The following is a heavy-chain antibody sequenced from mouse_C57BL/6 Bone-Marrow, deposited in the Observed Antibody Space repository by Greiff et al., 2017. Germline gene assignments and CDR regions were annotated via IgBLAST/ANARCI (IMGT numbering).Heavy chain of an antibody. J-gene: IGHJ4*01. Sequence: QVQLKQSGAELAKPGASVKLSCKASGYTFTSYWMHWVKQRPGQGLEWIGYINPSSGYTKYNQKFKDKATLTADKSSSPAYMQLSSLTYEDSAVYYCARGYSNYDYYAMDYWGQGTSVTVSS. V-gene: IGHV1-7*01. CDR2: INPSSGYT. D-gene: IGHD2-5*01. CDR3: ARGYSNYDYYAMDY. CDR1: GYTFTSYW.